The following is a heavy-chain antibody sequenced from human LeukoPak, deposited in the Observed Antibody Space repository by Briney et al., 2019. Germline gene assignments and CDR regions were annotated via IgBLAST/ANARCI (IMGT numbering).Heavy chain of an antibody. Sequence: ASVKVSCKVSGYTLTELSMHWVRQAPGKGLEWMGGFDPEDGETIYAQKFQGRVTMTEDTSTDTAYMELSSLRSEDTAVYYCATGTVVGLKPDPSETDYWGQGTLVTVYS. J-gene: IGHJ4*02. CDR2: FDPEDGET. CDR3: ATGTVVGLKPDPSETDY. D-gene: IGHD1-26*01. V-gene: IGHV1-24*01. CDR1: GYTLTELS.